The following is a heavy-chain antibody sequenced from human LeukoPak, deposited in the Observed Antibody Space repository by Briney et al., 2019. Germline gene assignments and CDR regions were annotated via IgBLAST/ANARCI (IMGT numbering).Heavy chain of an antibody. CDR1: GGSISSYY. V-gene: IGHV4-59*08. CDR2: ISYSGST. Sequence: SETLSLTCTVSGGSISSYYWSWIRQPPGKGLEWIGYISYSGSTNYNPSLKSRVTISLDTSKNQFSLRVSPVTAADTAVYYCARGLYSSTWPDIWGQGTLVTVSS. D-gene: IGHD6-13*01. CDR3: ARGLYSSTWPDI. J-gene: IGHJ4*02.